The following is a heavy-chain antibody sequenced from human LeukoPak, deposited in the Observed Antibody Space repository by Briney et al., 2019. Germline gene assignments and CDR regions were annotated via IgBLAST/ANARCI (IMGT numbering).Heavy chain of an antibody. D-gene: IGHD6-13*01. V-gene: IGHV1-18*01. CDR1: GYTFTSYG. J-gene: IGHJ4*02. CDR2: ISGHNGDT. CDR3: ARVGGYSSSWYGVY. Sequence: ASVKVSCKASGYTFTSYGISWVRQAPGQGIEWLGWISGHNGDTKYAQKLQGRVTMTTDTSTSTAYMELRSLRSDDTAVYYCARVGGYSSSWYGVYWGQGTLVTVSS.